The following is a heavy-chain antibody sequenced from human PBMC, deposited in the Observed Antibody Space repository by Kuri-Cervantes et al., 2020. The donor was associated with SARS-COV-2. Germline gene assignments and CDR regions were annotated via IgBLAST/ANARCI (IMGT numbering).Heavy chain of an antibody. V-gene: IGHV1-2*02. D-gene: IGHD6-13*01. J-gene: IGHJ4*02. CDR3: ARAGYSSSWAPGAFDY. CDR2: INPNSGGT. CDR1: GYTFTGYY. Sequence: APVKVSCKASGYTFTGYYMHWVRQAPGQGLEWMGWINPNSGGTNYAQKFQGRVTMTRDTSISTAYMELSRLRSDDTAVYYCARAGYSSSWAPGAFDYWGQGTLVTVSS.